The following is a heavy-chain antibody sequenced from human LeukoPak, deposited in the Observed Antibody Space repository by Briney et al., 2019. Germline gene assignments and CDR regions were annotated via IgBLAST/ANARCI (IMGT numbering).Heavy chain of an antibody. V-gene: IGHV1-18*01. CDR1: GYTFTSYG. Sequence: ASVKVSCKASGYTFTSYGISWVRQAPGQGLEWMGWISAYNGNTNYAQKLQGRVTMTTDTPTSTAYMELRSLGSDDTAVYYCARVRRRYQLLYYFDYWGQGTLVTVSS. CDR2: ISAYNGNT. J-gene: IGHJ4*02. CDR3: ARVRRRYQLLYYFDY. D-gene: IGHD2-2*01.